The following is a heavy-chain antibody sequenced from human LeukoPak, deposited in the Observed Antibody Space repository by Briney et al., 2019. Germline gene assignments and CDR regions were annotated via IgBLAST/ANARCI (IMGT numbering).Heavy chain of an antibody. Sequence: GGSLSLSCAASGFTFNNAWMSWVRQAPGKGLEWVGRIKSKTDGGTTDYAAPVKGRFTISRDDSNNTLYLQMNSLKTEDTAVYYCTAESSYEGLFDYWGQGTLVTVSS. CDR1: GFTFNNAW. D-gene: IGHD5-12*01. V-gene: IGHV3-15*01. J-gene: IGHJ4*02. CDR3: TAESSYEGLFDY. CDR2: IKSKTDGGTT.